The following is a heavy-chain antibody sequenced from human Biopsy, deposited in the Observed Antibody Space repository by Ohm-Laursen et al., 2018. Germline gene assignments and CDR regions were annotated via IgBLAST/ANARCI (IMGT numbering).Heavy chain of an antibody. J-gene: IGHJ4*02. CDR3: ARNTGWYGDLYYFDY. D-gene: IGHD6-19*01. CDR1: GYSFTSYY. Sequence: SVKVSCKASGYSFTSYYMRWVRQAPGQGLEWMGMINPSGSTTSYPQIFQGRVAMTRDTSKSTVYMELSSLRSADTAVYFCARNTGWYGDLYYFDYWGQGTLVTVSS. V-gene: IGHV1-46*01. CDR2: INPSGSTT.